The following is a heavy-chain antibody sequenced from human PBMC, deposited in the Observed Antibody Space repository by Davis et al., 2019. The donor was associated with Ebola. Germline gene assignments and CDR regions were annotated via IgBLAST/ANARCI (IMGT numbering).Heavy chain of an antibody. D-gene: IGHD3-10*01. J-gene: IGHJ4*02. V-gene: IGHV3-48*02. CDR1: GFTFSGYD. Sequence: PGGSLRLSCAASGFTFSGYDMNWVRQAPGKGLEWISYIMSSSRIRHYADSVTGRFTVSRDNGKNLLYLQMDSLRDEDTAVYYCARRPSGSGSDYWGQGTLVTVSS. CDR3: ARRPSGSGSDY. CDR2: IMSSSRIR.